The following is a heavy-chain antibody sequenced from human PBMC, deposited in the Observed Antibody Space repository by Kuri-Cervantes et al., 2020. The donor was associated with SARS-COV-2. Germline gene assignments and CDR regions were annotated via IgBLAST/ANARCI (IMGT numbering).Heavy chain of an antibody. V-gene: IGHV3-11*03. CDR1: GFTFSDYY. J-gene: IGHJ4*02. CDR3: AVIQNNGSYSTRSSYFDY. CDR2: ISSSSSYT. Sequence: GGSLRLSCAASGFTFSDYYMSWIRQAPGKGLEWVSYISSSSSYTNYADSVKGRFTISRDNAKNSLYLQMNSLRAEDTAVYYCAVIQNNGSYSTRSSYFDYWGQGTLVTVSS. D-gene: IGHD1-26*01.